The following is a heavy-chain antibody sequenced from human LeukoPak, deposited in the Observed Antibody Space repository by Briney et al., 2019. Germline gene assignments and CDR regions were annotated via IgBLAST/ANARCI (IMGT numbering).Heavy chain of an antibody. D-gene: IGHD2-15*01. CDR3: ARGRYCSGGSCYSVGFDY. J-gene: IGHJ4*02. V-gene: IGHV3-48*03. CDR2: ISSSGSTI. CDR1: GFTFSSYE. Sequence: GGSLRLSCAASGFTFSSYEMNWVRQAPGKGLEWVSYISSSGSTIYYADSVKGRFTISRDNAKHSLYLQMNSLRAEDTAVYYCARGRYCSGGSCYSVGFDYWGQGTLVTVSS.